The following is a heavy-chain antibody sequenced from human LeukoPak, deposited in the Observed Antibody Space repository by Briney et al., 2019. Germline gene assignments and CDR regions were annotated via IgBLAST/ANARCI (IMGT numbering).Heavy chain of an antibody. J-gene: IGHJ6*02. CDR1: GGSISSYY. CDR2: IYYSGST. CDR3: ARRLVVAAAGTYGMDV. Sequence: PSETLSLTCTVSGGSISSYYWSWIRQPPGKGLEWIGYIYYSGSTNYNPSLKSRVTISVDTSKNQFSLKLSSVTAADTAVYYCARRLVVAAAGTYGMDVWGQGTTVTVSS. V-gene: IGHV4-59*08. D-gene: IGHD6-13*01.